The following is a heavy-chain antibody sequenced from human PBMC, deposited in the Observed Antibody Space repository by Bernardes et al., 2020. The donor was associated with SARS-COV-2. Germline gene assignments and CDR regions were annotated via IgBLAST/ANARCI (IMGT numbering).Heavy chain of an antibody. Sequence: SETLSLTCSVSGVPVTSTSFYWSWIRQSPGKGLEWIGFVDHSGTSNYNPSLKGRVTISVDTSKNEFSLKLDDVTAADTAVDYCARDLSSDWAEGVFDYWGQGTLVTVSS. CDR3: ARDLSSDWAEGVFDY. V-gene: IGHV4-61*01. CDR2: VDHSGTS. D-gene: IGHD6-19*01. J-gene: IGHJ4*02. CDR1: GVPVTSTSFY.